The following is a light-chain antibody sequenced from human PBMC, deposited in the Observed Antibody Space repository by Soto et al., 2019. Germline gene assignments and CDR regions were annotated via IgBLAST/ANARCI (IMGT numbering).Light chain of an antibody. Sequence: AIRMTQSPSSFSASTGDRVTITCRASQGISSYLAWYQQKPGKAPKLLIYAASTLQSGVPSRFSGSGSGTDFTLTSSCLQSEDFATYYCQQYYSYPLLTFGGGTKVEIK. CDR2: AAS. V-gene: IGKV1-8*01. CDR1: QGISSY. J-gene: IGKJ4*01. CDR3: QQYYSYPLLT.